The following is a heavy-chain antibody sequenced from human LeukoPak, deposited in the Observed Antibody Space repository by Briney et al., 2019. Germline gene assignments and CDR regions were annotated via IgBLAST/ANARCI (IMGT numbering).Heavy chain of an antibody. CDR2: INAGNGNT. Sequence: ASVKVSCKASGYTFTSYAMHWVRQAPGQRLEWMGWINAGNGNTKYSQKFQGRVTITRDTSASTAYMELSSLRSEDTAVYYYARAGWWQLAYFDYWGQGTLVTVSS. CDR3: ARAGWWQLAYFDY. D-gene: IGHD2-15*01. V-gene: IGHV1-3*01. J-gene: IGHJ4*02. CDR1: GYTFTSYA.